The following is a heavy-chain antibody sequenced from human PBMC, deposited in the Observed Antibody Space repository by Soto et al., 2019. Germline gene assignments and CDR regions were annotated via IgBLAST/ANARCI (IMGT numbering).Heavy chain of an antibody. CDR2: IYYSGST. Sequence: SETLSLTCTVSGGSISSGDYYWSCIRQRPGKGLELIVYIYYSGSTYYNPALTSRVTMSVDTSKSQFSLKLSSVTAADTAVYYGARDRPYDRGAFDIWGQGTMVTVSS. D-gene: IGHD3-22*01. J-gene: IGHJ3*02. V-gene: IGHV4-30-4*01. CDR1: GGSISSGDYY. CDR3: ARDRPYDRGAFDI.